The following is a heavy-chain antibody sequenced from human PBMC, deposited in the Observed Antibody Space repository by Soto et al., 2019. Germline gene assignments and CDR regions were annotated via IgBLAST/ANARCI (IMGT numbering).Heavy chain of an antibody. CDR2: ISGSGGST. CDR1: GFTLSSSV. Sequence: GWALRLSCAASGFTLSSSVITWFLQAPGKGLEWVSAISGSGGSTYYADSVKGRFTISRDNSKNTLYLQMNSLRAEDTAVYYCAKFLAVAARPIPFDPWGQGTLVTVSS. J-gene: IGHJ5*02. V-gene: IGHV3-23*01. CDR3: AKFLAVAARPIPFDP. D-gene: IGHD6-6*01.